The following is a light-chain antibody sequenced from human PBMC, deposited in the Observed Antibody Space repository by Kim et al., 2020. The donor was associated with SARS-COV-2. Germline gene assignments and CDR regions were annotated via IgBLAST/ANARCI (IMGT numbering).Light chain of an antibody. CDR3: QVCDSGVV. CDR2: YDS. J-gene: IGLJ2*01. CDR1: NFGSKS. V-gene: IGLV3-21*04. Sequence: VAPGKTAWITCGGNNFGSKSVHGYQHKPGQAPVLVIYYDSDRPSGIPERFSGSNSGNTATLTISRVEAGDEADYYCQVCDSGVVFGGGTQLTVL.